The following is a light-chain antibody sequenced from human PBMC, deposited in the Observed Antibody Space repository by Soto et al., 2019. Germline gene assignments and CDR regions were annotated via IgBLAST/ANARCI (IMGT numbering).Light chain of an antibody. CDR2: GNS. CDR1: SSSIGAGYS. Sequence: QSVLTQPPSVSGAPGQKVTISCTGSSSSIGAGYSVHWYQQLPGTAPKVLIHGNSNRPSGVPDRFSGSKSDTSASLAITGLQAEDEADYYCQSYDRSLSGVVFGGGTKVTVL. J-gene: IGLJ2*01. CDR3: QSYDRSLSGVV. V-gene: IGLV1-40*01.